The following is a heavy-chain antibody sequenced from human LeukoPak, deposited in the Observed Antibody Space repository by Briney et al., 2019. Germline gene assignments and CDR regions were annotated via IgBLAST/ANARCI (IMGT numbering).Heavy chain of an antibody. Sequence: GGSLRLSCSAFGFTFSDLAMHWVRQAPGKGLEYVSGITRNGDRKFYADSVKGRFTISRDNSKNTLYLQMNSLRAEDTAVYYCAKRSPSGIVFFDYWGQGTLVTVSS. CDR2: ITRNGDRK. CDR1: GFTFSDLA. V-gene: IGHV3-64*04. CDR3: AKRSPSGIVFFDY. J-gene: IGHJ4*02. D-gene: IGHD1-14*01.